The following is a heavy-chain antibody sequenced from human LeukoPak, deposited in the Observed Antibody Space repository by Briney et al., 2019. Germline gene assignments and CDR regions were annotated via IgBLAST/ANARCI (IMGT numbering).Heavy chain of an antibody. V-gene: IGHV4-31*03. J-gene: IGHJ3*02. D-gene: IGHD1-1*01. Sequence: SQTLSLTCTVSAGSISSGTHYWSWIRQLPGKGLEWIGYIYYSGSTYYNLSLKSRVSISVNTSKNQFSLELSSVTAADTAVYYCARWGTPRGFDIWGQGTMVTVSS. CDR3: ARWGTPRGFDI. CDR2: IYYSGST. CDR1: AGSISSGTHY.